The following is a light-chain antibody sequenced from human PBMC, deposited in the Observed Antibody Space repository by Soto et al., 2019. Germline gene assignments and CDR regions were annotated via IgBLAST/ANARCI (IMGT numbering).Light chain of an antibody. CDR1: QSVSSN. CDR2: GAS. Sequence: EIVMTQSPATLSVSPGERATLSSRASQSVSSNLAWYQQKPGQAPTLLIYGASIRAAGIPDRFSGSGSGTDFTLTIRRLEPEDFAVYYCQQNGSSPRTFGQGTKVDIK. CDR3: QQNGSSPRT. V-gene: IGKV3-20*01. J-gene: IGKJ1*01.